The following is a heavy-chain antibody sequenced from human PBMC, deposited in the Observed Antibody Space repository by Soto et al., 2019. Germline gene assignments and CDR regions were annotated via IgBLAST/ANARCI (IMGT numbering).Heavy chain of an antibody. Sequence: SETLSLTCTVSDGSISSYYWGWIRQPPGKGLEWIGYIFYTGSTNYNPSLKSRVTISVDTSKNQFSLKLSSVTAADTAVYYCARDQQLGRWFDYWGQGTLVTVSS. J-gene: IGHJ4*02. CDR1: DGSISSYY. CDR3: ARDQQLGRWFDY. D-gene: IGHD6-6*01. CDR2: IFYTGST. V-gene: IGHV4-59*12.